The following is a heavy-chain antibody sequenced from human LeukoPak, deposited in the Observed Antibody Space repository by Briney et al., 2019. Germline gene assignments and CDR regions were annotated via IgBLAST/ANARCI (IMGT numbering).Heavy chain of an antibody. CDR2: IYHGGTT. D-gene: IGHD3-10*01. V-gene: IGHV4-38-2*02. Sequence: SETLSLTCAVSSYSIGSGSYWGWIRQPPGKGLEWVASIYHGGTTYYNPSLKSRVTILVDTSENQFSLRLTSVTAADTAVYYCAREGRDISMLRGRNAFDIWGQGTMVTVSS. J-gene: IGHJ3*02. CDR3: AREGRDISMLRGRNAFDI. CDR1: SYSIGSGSY.